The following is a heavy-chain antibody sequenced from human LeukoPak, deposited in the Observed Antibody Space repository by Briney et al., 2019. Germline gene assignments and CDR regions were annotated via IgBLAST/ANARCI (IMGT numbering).Heavy chain of an antibody. CDR3: ARVGGYDFFGDYFDY. J-gene: IGHJ4*02. Sequence: PGGSLRLSCAASGFTFSSYWMSWVRQAPGKGLEWVANIKQDGSERYYVDSVKGRFTISRDNAKISLYLQMNSLRAEDTAVYYCARVGGYDFFGDYFDYWGQGTLVTVSS. CDR2: IKQDGSER. CDR1: GFTFSSYW. D-gene: IGHD5-12*01. V-gene: IGHV3-7*03.